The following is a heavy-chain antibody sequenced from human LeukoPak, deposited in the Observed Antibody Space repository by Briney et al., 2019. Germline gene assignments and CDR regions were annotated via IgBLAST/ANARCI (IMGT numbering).Heavy chain of an antibody. J-gene: IGHJ4*02. CDR2: ISGSGGST. CDR1: GFTFSSYA. CDR3: AKSGQWLVPQGLDY. D-gene: IGHD6-19*01. Sequence: GGSLRLSCAASGFTFSSYAMNWVRQAPGKGLEWVPAISGSGGSTYYADSVKGRFTISRDNSKNTLYLQMNSLRAEDTAVYYCAKSGQWLVPQGLDYWGQGTLVTVSS. V-gene: IGHV3-23*01.